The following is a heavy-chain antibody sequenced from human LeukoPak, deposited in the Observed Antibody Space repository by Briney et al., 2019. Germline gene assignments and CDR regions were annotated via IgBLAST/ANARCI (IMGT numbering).Heavy chain of an antibody. CDR3: ARYGSPIHYYYMDV. Sequence: GASVKVSCKASGYTSTSYAMNWVRQAPGQGLEWMGWINTNTGNPTYAQGFTGRFVFALDTSVSTAYLQISSLKGEDTAVYYCARYGSPIHYYYMDVWGKGTTVTVSS. CDR2: INTNTGNP. CDR1: GYTSTSYA. D-gene: IGHD3-9*01. V-gene: IGHV7-4-1*02. J-gene: IGHJ6*03.